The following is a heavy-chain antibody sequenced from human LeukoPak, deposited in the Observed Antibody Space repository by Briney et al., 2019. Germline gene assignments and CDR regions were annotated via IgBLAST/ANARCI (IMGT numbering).Heavy chain of an antibody. Sequence: GGSLRLSCAASGFTFGSYAMHWVRQAPGRGLEWVAGISYDGTNKYYADSVKGRFTISRDNSKNTLYLQMNSLRTDDTAVYYCAKDRDYGGKPDYWGQGTLVTVSS. D-gene: IGHD4-23*01. CDR2: ISYDGTNK. CDR3: AKDRDYGGKPDY. V-gene: IGHV3-30-3*01. CDR1: GFTFGSYA. J-gene: IGHJ4*02.